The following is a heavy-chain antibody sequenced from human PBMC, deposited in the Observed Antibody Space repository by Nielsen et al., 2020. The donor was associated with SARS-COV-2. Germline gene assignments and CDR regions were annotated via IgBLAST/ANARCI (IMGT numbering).Heavy chain of an antibody. J-gene: IGHJ4*02. Sequence: GGSLRLSCAASGFTFSNYWMHWVRRAPGKGLVWVSRIHSDGRSTSFADSVKGRFTISRDNAENTLYLQMNSLRAEDTAVYYCARDPGLDYFDYWGQGTLVTVSS. CDR3: ARDPGLDYFDY. CDR2: IHSDGRST. CDR1: GFTFSNYW. D-gene: IGHD6-6*01. V-gene: IGHV3-74*01.